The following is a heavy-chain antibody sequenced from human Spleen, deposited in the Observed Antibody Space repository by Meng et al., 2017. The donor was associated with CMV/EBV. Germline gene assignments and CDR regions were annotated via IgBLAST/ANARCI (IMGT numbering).Heavy chain of an antibody. V-gene: IGHV4-34*01. CDR2: INHSGGT. Sequence: SETLSLTCAVYGGSFSGYYWSWIRQPPGKGLEWIGEINHSGGTNYNPSLKSRVTMSVDTSRNQFSLRLSSVTAADTAVYYCARKRGSGIATVGIFFAAKSYFDYWGQGTLVTVSS. J-gene: IGHJ4*02. CDR1: GGSFSGYY. D-gene: IGHD6-13*01. CDR3: ARKRGSGIATVGIFFAAKSYFDY.